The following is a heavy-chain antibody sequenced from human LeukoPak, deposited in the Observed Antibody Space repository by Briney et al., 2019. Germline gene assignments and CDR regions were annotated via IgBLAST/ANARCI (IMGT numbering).Heavy chain of an antibody. Sequence: PSETLSLTCTVSGGSISDTSYYWGWIRQPPGKGLEWIGSIYYRGNTYYHPSLKSRVTISVDTSNNQFSLKLSSVTAADTAVYYCARLWSGLRPPDYWGQGTLVTVSS. J-gene: IGHJ4*02. CDR1: GGSISDTSYY. V-gene: IGHV4-39*01. CDR2: IYYRGNT. D-gene: IGHD3-3*01. CDR3: ARLWSGLRPPDY.